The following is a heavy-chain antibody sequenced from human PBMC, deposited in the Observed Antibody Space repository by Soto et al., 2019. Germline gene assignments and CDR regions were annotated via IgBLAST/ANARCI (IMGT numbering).Heavy chain of an antibody. CDR3: AREAVAGPPTVRPYGMDV. CDR1: GFTFSSYS. CDR2: ISSSSSYI. J-gene: IGHJ6*02. V-gene: IGHV3-21*01. D-gene: IGHD6-19*01. Sequence: EVQLVESGGGLVKPGGSLRLSCAASGFTFSSYSMNWVRQAPGKGLEWVSSISSSSSYIYYADSVKGRFTISRDNAKNSLYLQMNSLRAGDTAVYYCAREAVAGPPTVRPYGMDVWGQGTTVTVSS.